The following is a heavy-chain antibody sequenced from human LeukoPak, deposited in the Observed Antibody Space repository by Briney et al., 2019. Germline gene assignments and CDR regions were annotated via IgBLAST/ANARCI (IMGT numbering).Heavy chain of an antibody. D-gene: IGHD6-6*01. CDR2: INPNSGGT. J-gene: IGHJ4*02. CDR1: GYTFTGYY. Sequence: ASVKVSCKASGYTFTGYYMHWVRQAPGQGLEWMGWINPNSGGTNYAQKFQGRVTMTRDTSISTAYMELSRLRSGDTAVYYCARGERIAARLVHQGPPLGFDYWGQGTLVTVSS. V-gene: IGHV1-2*02. CDR3: ARGERIAARLVHQGPPLGFDY.